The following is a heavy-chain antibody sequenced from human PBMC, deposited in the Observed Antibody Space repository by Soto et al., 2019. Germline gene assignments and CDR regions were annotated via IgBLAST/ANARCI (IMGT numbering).Heavy chain of an antibody. Sequence: GGSLRLSCAASGFTFSSYGMHWVRQAPGKGLEWVAVIWYDGSNKYYADSVKGRFTISRDNSKNTLYLQMNSLRAEDTAVYYYARDESIVVVPAALSDAFDIWGQGTMVTVS. V-gene: IGHV3-33*01. CDR1: GFTFSSYG. J-gene: IGHJ3*02. CDR2: IWYDGSNK. CDR3: ARDESIVVVPAALSDAFDI. D-gene: IGHD2-2*01.